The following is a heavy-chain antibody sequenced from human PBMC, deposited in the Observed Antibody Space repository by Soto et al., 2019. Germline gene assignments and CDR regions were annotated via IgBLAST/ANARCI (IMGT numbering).Heavy chain of an antibody. D-gene: IGHD3-10*01. CDR2: INAGNGNT. CDR1: GYTFTSYA. CDR3: AKTRGYSYNYGLNV. J-gene: IGHJ6*02. Sequence: ASVKVSCKASGYTFTSYAMHWVRQAPGQRLEWMGWINAGNGNTKYSQKFQGRVTITRDTSASTAYMELSSLRVEDSALYYCAKTRGYSYNYGLNVWGQGTTVTVSS. V-gene: IGHV1-3*01.